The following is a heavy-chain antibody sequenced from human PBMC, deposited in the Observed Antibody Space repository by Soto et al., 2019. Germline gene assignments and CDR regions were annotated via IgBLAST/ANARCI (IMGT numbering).Heavy chain of an antibody. CDR3: ARAYYDFWSGYYFDY. D-gene: IGHD3-3*01. Sequence: PSETLSLTCAVYGGSFSGYYWSWIRQPPGKGLEWIGEINHSGSTNYNPSLKSRVTISVDTSKNQFSLKLSSVTAADTAVYYCARAYYDFWSGYYFDYWGQGTLVTVS. CDR2: INHSGST. CDR1: GGSFSGYY. V-gene: IGHV4-34*01. J-gene: IGHJ4*02.